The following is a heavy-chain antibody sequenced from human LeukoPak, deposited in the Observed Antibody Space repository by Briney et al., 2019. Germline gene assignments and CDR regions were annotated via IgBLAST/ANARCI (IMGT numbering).Heavy chain of an antibody. J-gene: IGHJ4*02. CDR2: ISYDGSNK. Sequence: GGSLRLSCAASGFTFSSYGMHWVRQAPGKGLGWGAVISYDGSNKYYADSVKGRFTISRDNSKNTLYLQMNSLRAEDTAVYYCAKGAFSGSPYYFDYCGQGTLVTVSS. D-gene: IGHD1-26*01. V-gene: IGHV3-30*18. CDR1: GFTFSSYG. CDR3: AKGAFSGSPYYFDY.